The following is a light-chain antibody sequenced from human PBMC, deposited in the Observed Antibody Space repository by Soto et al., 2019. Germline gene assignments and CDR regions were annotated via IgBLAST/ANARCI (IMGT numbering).Light chain of an antibody. V-gene: IGKV1-39*01. Sequence: DIQMTQSPSSLSASVGDRVTITCQASQDIKNYLNWYQQKSGKAPKLLIYDASDLETGVPSRFSGSGSGTDFTLTISNLQPEDFATYYCQQTSSTPTFGGGTKVDIK. CDR2: DAS. J-gene: IGKJ4*01. CDR3: QQTSSTPT. CDR1: QDIKNY.